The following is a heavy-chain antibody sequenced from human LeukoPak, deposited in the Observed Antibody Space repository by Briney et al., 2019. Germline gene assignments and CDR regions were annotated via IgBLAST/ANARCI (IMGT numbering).Heavy chain of an antibody. CDR3: ARRAPYLPSPDY. CDR2: ISSSSSYI. D-gene: IGHD2-21*01. J-gene: IGHJ4*02. CDR1: GFTFSSYS. V-gene: IGHV3-21*01. Sequence: PGGSLRLSCAASGFTFSSYSMNWVRQAPGKGLEWVSSISSSSSYIYYADSVKGRFTISRDNAKNSLYQQMNSLRAEDTAVYYCARRAPYLPSPDYWGQGTLVTVSS.